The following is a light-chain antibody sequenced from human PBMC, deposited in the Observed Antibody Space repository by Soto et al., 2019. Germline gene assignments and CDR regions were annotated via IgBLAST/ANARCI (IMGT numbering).Light chain of an antibody. Sequence: AIQMTQSPSSLSASVGDRVTITCRASQGIRNDLGWYQQKPGKAPKLLIYAASSLQSGVPPRFSGSGSGTDFSLTISSLQPEDFATYYCLQDHNSPLTFGQGTKVDIK. CDR1: QGIRND. V-gene: IGKV1-6*01. CDR3: LQDHNSPLT. J-gene: IGKJ1*01. CDR2: AAS.